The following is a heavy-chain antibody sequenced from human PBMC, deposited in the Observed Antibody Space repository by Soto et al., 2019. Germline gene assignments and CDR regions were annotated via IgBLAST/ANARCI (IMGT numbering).Heavy chain of an antibody. Sequence: SETLSLTCSVSGGSINNGHYYWSWIRQPPGKGLEWIGSIYSIGNTYYNPSLKSGVTISADTSKNQFSLNLISVTAADTAVYYCRRSSRYSTDVWGQGITVTVSS. CDR2: IYSIGNT. CDR1: GGSINNGHYY. J-gene: IGHJ6*02. CDR3: RRSSRYSTDV. D-gene: IGHD6-19*01. V-gene: IGHV4-39*01.